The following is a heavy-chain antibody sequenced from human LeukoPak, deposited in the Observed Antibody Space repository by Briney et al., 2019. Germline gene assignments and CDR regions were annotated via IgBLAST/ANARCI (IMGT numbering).Heavy chain of an antibody. V-gene: IGHV3-7*01. CDR2: IDQDGSEK. J-gene: IGHJ4*02. CDR3: LTSTRSHRFDY. Sequence: GGSLRLSCVASEFIFSDYWMSWVRQAPGKGLEWVANIDQDGSEKYYVDSVKGRFTISKDNAKNSLFLQMNSLRDENTAVYYCLTSTRSHRFDYWGQGTLVTVSS. D-gene: IGHD2-15*01. CDR1: EFIFSDYW.